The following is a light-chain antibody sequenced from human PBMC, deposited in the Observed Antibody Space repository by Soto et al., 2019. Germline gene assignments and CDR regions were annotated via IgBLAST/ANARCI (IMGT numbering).Light chain of an antibody. CDR2: DAS. Sequence: DIQMTQSPSTLPASVGDRVTITCRASQSISSWLAWYQQKPGKAPKLLIYDASSLESGVPSRFSGSGSGTEFTLTISSLQPDDFATYFCQQYKSYFRTFGQGTKVDIK. CDR1: QSISSW. J-gene: IGKJ1*01. V-gene: IGKV1-5*01. CDR3: QQYKSYFRT.